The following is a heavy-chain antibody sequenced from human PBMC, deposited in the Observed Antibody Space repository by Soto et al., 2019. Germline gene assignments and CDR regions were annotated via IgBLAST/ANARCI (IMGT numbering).Heavy chain of an antibody. J-gene: IGHJ4*02. CDR2: IYYSGST. Sequence: TLSLTCTVSGGSVSSGSYYWSWIRQPPGKGLEWIGYIYYSGSTNYNPSLKSRVTISVDTSKNQFSLKLSSVTAADTAVYYCARWGGEHYDSSGPLCWGQGTLVTVSS. V-gene: IGHV4-61*01. D-gene: IGHD3-22*01. CDR3: ARWGGEHYDSSGPLC. CDR1: GGSVSSGSYY.